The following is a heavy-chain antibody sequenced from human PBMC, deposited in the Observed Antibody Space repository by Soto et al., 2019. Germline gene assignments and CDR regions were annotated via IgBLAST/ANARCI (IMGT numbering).Heavy chain of an antibody. CDR2: ISGSGSDP. V-gene: IGHV3-11*05. CDR3: ARPTRFPGD. CDR1: GFSFKDYY. D-gene: IGHD3-16*01. Sequence: QVQVVESGGNLVQPGGSLRLSCVASGFSFKDYYMTWFRQAPGKGLEFVSYISGSGSDPTYADSVKGRFTISRDNAKNSLYLQMNNLRAEDTAVYYCARPTRFPGDWGQGTLVTVSS. J-gene: IGHJ4*02.